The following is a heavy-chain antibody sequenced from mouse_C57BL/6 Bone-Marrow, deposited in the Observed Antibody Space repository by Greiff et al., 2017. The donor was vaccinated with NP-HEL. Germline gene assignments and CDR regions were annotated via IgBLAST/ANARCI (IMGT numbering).Heavy chain of an antibody. D-gene: IGHD4-1*01. Sequence: VKLQESGPGLVQPSQSLSITCTVSGFSLTSYGVHWVRQSPGKGLEWLGVIWSGGSTDYNAAFISRLSISKDNSKSQVFFKMNSLQADDTAIYYCARKGPGGYYAMDYWGQGTSVTVSS. V-gene: IGHV2-2*01. CDR1: GFSLTSYG. J-gene: IGHJ4*01. CDR3: ARKGPGGYYAMDY. CDR2: IWSGGST.